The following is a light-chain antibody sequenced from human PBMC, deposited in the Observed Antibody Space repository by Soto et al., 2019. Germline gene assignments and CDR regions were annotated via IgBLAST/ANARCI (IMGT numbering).Light chain of an antibody. J-gene: IGLJ1*01. CDR2: EDT. Sequence: QLVLTQPASVSGSPGQSITISCTGTTSFVGSYNFVSWYQQLPGKAPQVLIYEDTKRPSGVSNRFSGSISGSTASLTISGLQAEDEADYHCCSYVGASTYVFGTGTKLPVL. CDR3: CSYVGASTYV. V-gene: IGLV2-23*01. CDR1: TSFVGSYNF.